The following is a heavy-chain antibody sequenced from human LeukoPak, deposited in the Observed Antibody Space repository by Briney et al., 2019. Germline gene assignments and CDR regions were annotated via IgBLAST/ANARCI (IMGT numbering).Heavy chain of an antibody. V-gene: IGHV1-8*01. J-gene: IGHJ6*02. Sequence: ASVKVSCKASGYTFTSYDINWVRQATGQGLEWMGWMNPNSGNTGYAQKFQGRVTMTRNTSISTAYMELSSLRSEDTAVYYCARGHPHYGFWSAKYCYGMDVWGQGTTVTVSS. CDR1: GYTFTSYD. D-gene: IGHD3-3*01. CDR2: MNPNSGNT. CDR3: ARGHPHYGFWSAKYCYGMDV.